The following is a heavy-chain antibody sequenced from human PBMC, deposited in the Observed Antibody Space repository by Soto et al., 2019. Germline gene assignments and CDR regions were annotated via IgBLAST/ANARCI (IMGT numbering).Heavy chain of an antibody. D-gene: IGHD3-22*01. CDR2: IIPIFGTA. J-gene: IGHJ4*02. V-gene: IGHV1-69*01. CDR3: ASTSGLSSSGYYPAELAY. Sequence: QVQLVQSGAEVKKPGSSVKVSCKASGGTFSSYAISWVRQAPGQGLEWMGGIIPIFGTANYAQKFQGRVTITADEPTSNANRELSSLRSEDTAVYYCASTSGLSSSGYYPAELAYWGQGTLVTVSS. CDR1: GGTFSSYA.